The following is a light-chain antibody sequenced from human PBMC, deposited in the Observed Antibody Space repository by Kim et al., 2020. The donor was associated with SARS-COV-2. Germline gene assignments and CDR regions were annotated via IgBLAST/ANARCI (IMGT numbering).Light chain of an antibody. V-gene: IGLV3-21*04. J-gene: IGLJ2*01. Sequence: GKTARITWGGNTIGSKSVHWYQQKPGQAPVLVIYYDSDRPSGIPERFSGSNSGNTATLTISRVEAGDEADYYCQVWDSSSDHPGVVFGGGTQLTVL. CDR1: TIGSKS. CDR3: QVWDSSSDHPGVV. CDR2: YDS.